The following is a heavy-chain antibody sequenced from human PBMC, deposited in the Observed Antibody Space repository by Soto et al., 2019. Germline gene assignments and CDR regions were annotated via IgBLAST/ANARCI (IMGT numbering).Heavy chain of an antibody. J-gene: IGHJ4*02. CDR2: ISYDGSNK. V-gene: IGHV3-30*18. CDR3: AKDLIRIVVVPAAIRAWTSSPIDY. Sequence: QVQLVESGGGVVQPGRSLRLSCAASGFTFSSYGMHWVRQAPGKGLEWVAVISYDGSNKYYADSVKGRFTISRDNSKNTLYLQMNSLRAEDTAVYYCAKDLIRIVVVPAAIRAWTSSPIDYWGQGTLVTVSS. CDR1: GFTFSSYG. D-gene: IGHD2-2*01.